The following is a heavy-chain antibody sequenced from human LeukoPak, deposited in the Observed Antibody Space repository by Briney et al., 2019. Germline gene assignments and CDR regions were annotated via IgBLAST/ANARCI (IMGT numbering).Heavy chain of an antibody. CDR1: GFTFSDCY. V-gene: IGHV3-11*04. CDR2: ISSSGSTI. CDR3: SRGRRSVIPNGSGSPPDY. D-gene: IGHD3-10*01. J-gene: IGHJ4*02. Sequence: GGSLRLSCAASGFTFSDCYMTWFRQAPGKGLKFVSYISSSGSTIYYADSVKGRFTISRDNAENSLYLQMNSLRSDDTAVYYYSRGRRSVIPNGSGSPPDYWGKGTLVTVSS.